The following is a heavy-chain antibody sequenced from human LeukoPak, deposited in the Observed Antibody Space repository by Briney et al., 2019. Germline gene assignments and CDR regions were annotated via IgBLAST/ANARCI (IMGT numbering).Heavy chain of an antibody. CDR2: ITGGSNNI. D-gene: IGHD2-2*01. V-gene: IGHV3-48*01. J-gene: IGHJ4*02. Sequence: GGSLRLSCAASGFAFSIYSLNWVRQTPGKRLEWVSYITGGSNNILYADSVKGRFTISRDNSKNTLYLQMNSLRAEDTAVYYCAKDGQDIVVVPAATSNGRYFDYWGQGTLVTVSS. CDR1: GFAFSIYS. CDR3: AKDGQDIVVVPAATSNGRYFDY.